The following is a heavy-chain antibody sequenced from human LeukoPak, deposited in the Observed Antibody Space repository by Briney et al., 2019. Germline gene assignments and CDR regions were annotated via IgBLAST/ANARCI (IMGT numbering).Heavy chain of an antibody. CDR1: GGSFSGYY. Sequence: SETLSLTCAVYGGSFSGYYWSWIRQPLGKGLEWIGEINHSGSTNYNPSLKSRVTISVDTSKNQFSLKLSSVTAADTAVYYCAREEVSSGRTAFFDYWGQGTLVTVSS. V-gene: IGHV4-34*01. D-gene: IGHD6-19*01. J-gene: IGHJ4*02. CDR3: AREEVSSGRTAFFDY. CDR2: INHSGST.